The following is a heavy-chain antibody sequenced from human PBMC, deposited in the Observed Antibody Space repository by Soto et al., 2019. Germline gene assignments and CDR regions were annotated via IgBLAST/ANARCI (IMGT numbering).Heavy chain of an antibody. J-gene: IGHJ3*02. D-gene: IGHD1-26*01. CDR2: IYHRGMT. V-gene: IGHV4-31*03. CDR1: GGSISTGGYY. CDR3: ATVRWELHDAFDI. Sequence: QVQLQESGPGLVKPSQTLSLTCTVSGGSISTGGYYWSWIRQRPGRGLEWIGYIYHRGMTFSNPSLQSRVAISIDTSKNKFSLKLSSVTAADTAVYYCATVRWELHDAFDIWGQGTMVSVSS.